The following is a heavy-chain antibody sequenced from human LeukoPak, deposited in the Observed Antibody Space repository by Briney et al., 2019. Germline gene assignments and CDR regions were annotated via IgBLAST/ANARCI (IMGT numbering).Heavy chain of an antibody. CDR3: AKDRRQWPTDFDY. CDR1: GFTFSTYA. Sequence: SGGSLTLSCAASGFTFSTYAMIWVRQAPGKGLEWVSGISESAGSTYYADSVKGRFTISRDNSKNTLYLQMNSLRAEDTAVYYCAKDRRQWPTDFDYWGQGALVTVSS. J-gene: IGHJ4*02. D-gene: IGHD6-19*01. CDR2: ISESAGST. V-gene: IGHV3-23*01.